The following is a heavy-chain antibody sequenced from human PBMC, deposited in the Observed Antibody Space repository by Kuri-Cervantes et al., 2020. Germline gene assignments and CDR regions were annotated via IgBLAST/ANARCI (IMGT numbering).Heavy chain of an antibody. CDR1: GFIFGDYG. V-gene: IGHV3-48*01. CDR3: ARERWFGTVPLGFDP. Sequence: GESLKISCRASGFIFGDYGMSWFRQAPGKGLEWVSYISSSSSTIYYADSVKGRFTISRDNAKNSLYLQMNSLRAEDTAVYYCARERWFGTVPLGFDPWGQGTLVTVSS. CDR2: ISSSSSTI. J-gene: IGHJ5*02. D-gene: IGHD3-10*01.